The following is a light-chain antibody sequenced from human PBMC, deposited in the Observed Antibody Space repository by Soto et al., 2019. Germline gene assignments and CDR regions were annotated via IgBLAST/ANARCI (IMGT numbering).Light chain of an antibody. Sequence: QSVLTQPPSVSGPPGQRVTISCSGSSSNIGTNSVNWYQQLPGTAPKLLIYSNDQRPSGVPDRFSGSKSGTSASLAISGLQSEDEADYYCAAWGASLNGWVFGGGTKLTVL. CDR1: SSNIGTNS. J-gene: IGLJ3*02. CDR3: AAWGASLNGWV. V-gene: IGLV1-44*01. CDR2: SND.